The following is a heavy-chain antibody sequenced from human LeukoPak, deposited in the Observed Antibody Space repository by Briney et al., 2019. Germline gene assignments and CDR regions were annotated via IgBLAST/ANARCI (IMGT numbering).Heavy chain of an antibody. CDR3: ARSRSTHDYGDYIFDY. D-gene: IGHD4-17*01. V-gene: IGHV3-30*04. J-gene: IGHJ4*02. CDR2: ISYDGSNK. Sequence: GGSLRLSCVASGFTFSNYAMHWVRQAPGKGLEWVAVISYDGSNKYYADSVKGRFTISRDNSKNTLYLQMNSLRAEDTAVYYCARSRSTHDYGDYIFDYWGQGTLVTVSS. CDR1: GFTFSNYA.